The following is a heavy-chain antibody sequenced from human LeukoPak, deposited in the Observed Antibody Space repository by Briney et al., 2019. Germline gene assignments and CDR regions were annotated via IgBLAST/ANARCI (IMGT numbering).Heavy chain of an antibody. CDR2: INPSGGST. CDR1: GYTFTSYY. V-gene: IGHV1-46*01. D-gene: IGHD1-14*01. Sequence: ASVKVSCKASGYTFTSYYMHWVRQAPGQGLEWMGIINPSGGSTSYAQKFQGRVTMTRDTSISTAYMELSRLRSDDTAVYYCARLRNRFMALDYWGQGTLVTVSS. CDR3: ARLRNRFMALDY. J-gene: IGHJ4*02.